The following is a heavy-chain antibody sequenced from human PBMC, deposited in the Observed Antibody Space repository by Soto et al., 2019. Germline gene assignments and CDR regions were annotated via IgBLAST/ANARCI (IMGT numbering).Heavy chain of an antibody. Sequence: GGSLRLSCAASGFTVSSNYMSWVRQAPGKGLEWVANIKQDGSEKYYVDSVKGRFTISRDNAKNSLYLQMNSLRAEDTAVYYCARDVVVPAAAYYYYDMDVWGKGTTVTGSS. CDR2: IKQDGSEK. CDR1: GFTVSSNY. CDR3: ARDVVVPAAAYYYYDMDV. D-gene: IGHD2-2*01. J-gene: IGHJ6*03. V-gene: IGHV3-7*01.